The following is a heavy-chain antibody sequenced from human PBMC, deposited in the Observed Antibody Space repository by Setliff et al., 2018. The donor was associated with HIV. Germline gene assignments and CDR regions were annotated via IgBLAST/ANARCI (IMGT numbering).Heavy chain of an antibody. V-gene: IGHV4-38-2*02. CDR3: ARHQKVSFMSDH. CDR2: MYDSETT. Sequence: PSETLSLTCIVSGYSVSSGYYWGWIRQPPGKGLQWIGAMYDSETTYYNPSLKSRVTMSVDASRNRFSLKLSSVTAADTAIYYCARHQKVSFMSDHWGQGMPVTVSS. D-gene: IGHD3-16*01. J-gene: IGHJ4*02. CDR1: GYSVSSGYY.